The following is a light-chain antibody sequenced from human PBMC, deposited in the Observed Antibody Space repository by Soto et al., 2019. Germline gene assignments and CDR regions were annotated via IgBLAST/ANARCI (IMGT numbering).Light chain of an antibody. V-gene: IGKV1-5*03. CDR3: QQYNSYPLT. Sequence: DIQMTQSPSTLSASVGDRVTITCRASQSISSWLAWYQQKPGKAPNLLIYKASSLESGVPSRFSGSGSGTEFPLTISSLQADDFATYYCQQYNSYPLTFGGGTKVEIK. CDR1: QSISSW. J-gene: IGKJ4*01. CDR2: KAS.